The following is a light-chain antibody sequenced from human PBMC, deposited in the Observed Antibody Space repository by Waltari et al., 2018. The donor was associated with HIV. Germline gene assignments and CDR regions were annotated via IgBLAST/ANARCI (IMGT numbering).Light chain of an antibody. V-gene: IGLV7-46*01. J-gene: IGLJ2*01. CDR1: TGAVTSDHY. CDR2: VTS. Sequence: QAVVTQEPSLTVSPGGTVTLTCDSSTGAVTSDHYLYWFQRTPGQAPRTMIYVTSNKHSLTPARFSGSLLWGNAALTLSGAQPEDEAEYYCLLSYGGARVFGGGTKLTVL. CDR3: LLSYGGARV.